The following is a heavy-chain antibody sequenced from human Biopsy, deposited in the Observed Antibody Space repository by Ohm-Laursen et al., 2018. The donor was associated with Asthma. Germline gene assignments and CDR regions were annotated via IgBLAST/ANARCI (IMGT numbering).Heavy chain of an antibody. J-gene: IGHJ6*02. CDR3: ARDANIYYDSSGYYYNYYYGMDV. V-gene: IGHV3-48*01. CDR1: GFTFSSYS. Sequence: SLRLSCAASGFTFSSYSMNWVRQAPGKGLEWVSYISSSSSTIYYADSVKGRFTISRDNAKNSLYLQMNSLRAEDTAVYYRARDANIYYDSSGYYYNYYYGMDVWGQGTTVTVSS. D-gene: IGHD3-22*01. CDR2: ISSSSSTI.